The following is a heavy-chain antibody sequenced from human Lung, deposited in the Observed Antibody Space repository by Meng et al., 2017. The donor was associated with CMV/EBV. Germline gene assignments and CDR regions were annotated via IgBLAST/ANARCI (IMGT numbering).Heavy chain of an antibody. CDR1: GFRFDDYG. CDR3: AKDLLLFGGPNAYFDQ. V-gene: IGHV3-30*02. CDR2: IRHDGTNK. Sequence: GESLKISWAASGFRFDDYGMHWVRQTPGKGLEWVAFIRHDGTNKFYGDSVKGRFTISRDNSKNTVYLQMNSLRPEETAVYYCAKDLLLFGGPNAYFDQWGQGTLVTVPS. D-gene: IGHD3-16*01. J-gene: IGHJ4*02.